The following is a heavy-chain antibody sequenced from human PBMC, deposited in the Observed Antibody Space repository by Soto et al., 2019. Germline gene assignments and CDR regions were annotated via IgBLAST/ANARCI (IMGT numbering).Heavy chain of an antibody. Sequence: ESLKISCKGSGYSFTSYWIGWGRQMPGKGLEWMGIIYPGYSDPRYSPSFQGQVTISDDKSISTAYLQWSSLKASDTAMYYSARLSDITGTTRHAFDIWGQGTMVTVSS. CDR1: GYSFTSYW. D-gene: IGHD1-7*01. CDR3: ARLSDITGTTRHAFDI. V-gene: IGHV5-51*01. J-gene: IGHJ3*02. CDR2: IYPGYSDP.